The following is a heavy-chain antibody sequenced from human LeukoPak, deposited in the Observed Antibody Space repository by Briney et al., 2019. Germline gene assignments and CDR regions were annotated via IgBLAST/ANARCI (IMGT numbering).Heavy chain of an antibody. CDR1: GNTLSSYW. D-gene: IGHD3-22*01. CDR2: VYPPDSDT. V-gene: IGHV5-51*01. Sequence: GESLKISCKASGNTLSSYWIGWVRQKPGKGLEWMGIVYPPDSDTRYGPSFQGQVTISIDKSIGTAFLQWSSLKASDTAMYYCARMIFYDSSGFYDNYYFDSWGQGTLLTVSS. CDR3: ARMIFYDSSGFYDNYYFDS. J-gene: IGHJ4*02.